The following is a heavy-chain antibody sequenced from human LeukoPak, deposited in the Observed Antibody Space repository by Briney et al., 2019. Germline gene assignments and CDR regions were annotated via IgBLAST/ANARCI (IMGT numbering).Heavy chain of an antibody. D-gene: IGHD3-22*01. J-gene: IGHJ4*02. Sequence: GGSLRLSCAASGFTVSSNYMSWVRQAPGKGLEWVSVIYSGGSTYYADSVKGRFTISRDNSKNTLYLQMNSLRAEDTAVYYCVKDYTVGYYYLVSLDDWGQGTLVTVSS. CDR2: IYSGGST. V-gene: IGHV3-53*01. CDR1: GFTVSSNY. CDR3: VKDYTVGYYYLVSLDD.